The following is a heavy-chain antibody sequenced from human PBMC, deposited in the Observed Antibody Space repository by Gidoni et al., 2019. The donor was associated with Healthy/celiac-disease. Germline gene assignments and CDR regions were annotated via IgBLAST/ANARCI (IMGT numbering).Heavy chain of an antibody. CDR3: AKDLDYYDSSGPIGY. V-gene: IGHV3-30*18. CDR1: GFPFSSYG. D-gene: IGHD3-22*01. Sequence: QVQLVESGGGVVQPGRSLRLSCPASGFPFSSYGMNWVRQAPGKGLEWVAVISYDGSNKYYADSVKGRFTISRDNSKNTLYLQMNSLRAEDTAVYYCAKDLDYYDSSGPIGYWGQGTLVTVSS. CDR2: ISYDGSNK. J-gene: IGHJ4*02.